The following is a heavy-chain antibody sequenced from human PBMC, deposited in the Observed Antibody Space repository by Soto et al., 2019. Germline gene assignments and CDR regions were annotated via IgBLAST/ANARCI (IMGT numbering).Heavy chain of an antibody. Sequence: SWVRQAPGQGLEWMGWISAYNGNTNYAQKLQGRVTMTTDTSTSTAYMELRSLRSDDTAVYYCGLGRSSDAGGVDYWGQGTLVTVSS. CDR3: GLGRSSDAGGVDY. V-gene: IGHV1-18*01. CDR2: ISAYNGNT. D-gene: IGHD6-19*01. J-gene: IGHJ4*02.